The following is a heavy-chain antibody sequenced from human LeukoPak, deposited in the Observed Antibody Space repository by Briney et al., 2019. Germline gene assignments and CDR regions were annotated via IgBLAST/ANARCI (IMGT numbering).Heavy chain of an antibody. V-gene: IGHV1-46*01. D-gene: IGHD6-19*01. J-gene: IGHJ5*02. CDR2: ISPSGDST. CDR3: ARVDSSGWYWFDP. Sequence: ASVKVSCKASGGTFSSYAISWVRQAPGQGLEWMGIISPSGDSTTYAQKFQGRVTMTRDTSASTAYMELSSLRSEDTAVYYCARVDSSGWYWFDPWGQGTLVTVSS. CDR1: GGTFSSYA.